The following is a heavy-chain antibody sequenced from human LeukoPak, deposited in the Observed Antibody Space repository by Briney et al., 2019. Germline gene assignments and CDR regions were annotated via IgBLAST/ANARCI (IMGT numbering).Heavy chain of an antibody. Sequence: SETLSLTCTVSGGSISSSNYYWGWIRQPPGKGLEWIGSIYYSGSTYYNPSLKSRVTISVDTSKNQFSLKLGSVTAADTAVYYCRMGIAVNTNFDYWGQGTLVTVSS. CDR2: IYYSGST. J-gene: IGHJ4*02. CDR1: GGSISSSNYY. D-gene: IGHD6-19*01. V-gene: IGHV4-39*07. CDR3: RMGIAVNTNFDY.